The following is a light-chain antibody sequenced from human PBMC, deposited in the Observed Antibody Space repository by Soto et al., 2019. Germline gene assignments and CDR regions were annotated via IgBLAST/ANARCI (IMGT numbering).Light chain of an antibody. Sequence: QSALTQPPSASGSPGQSVTISCTGTSSDVGGYNYVSWYQQHPGKAPKLMIYEVSKRSSGVPDRFSGSKSGYTASLTVSGRQAEDEADYYCSSYAGSNNLGVFGTGTKLTVL. CDR1: SSDVGGYNY. CDR3: SSYAGSNNLGV. V-gene: IGLV2-8*01. J-gene: IGLJ1*01. CDR2: EVS.